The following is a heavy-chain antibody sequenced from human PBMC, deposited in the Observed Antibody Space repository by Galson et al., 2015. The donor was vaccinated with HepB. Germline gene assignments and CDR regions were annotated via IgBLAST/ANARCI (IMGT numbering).Heavy chain of an antibody. Sequence: SLRLSCAASGFTFDDYGMSWVRQAPGKGLEWVSGINWNGGSTGYADSVKGRFTISRDSAKNSLYLQMNSLRAEDTALYYCARGSGYSSGWYVFDYWGQGTLVTVSS. D-gene: IGHD6-19*01. J-gene: IGHJ4*02. CDR3: ARGSGYSSGWYVFDY. V-gene: IGHV3-20*04. CDR1: GFTFDDYG. CDR2: INWNGGST.